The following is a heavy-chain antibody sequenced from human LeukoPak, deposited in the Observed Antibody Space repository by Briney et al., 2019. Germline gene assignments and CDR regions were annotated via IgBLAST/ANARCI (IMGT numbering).Heavy chain of an antibody. CDR2: IYYSGST. CDR3: ARHVNWPQHFQH. Sequence: SETLSLTCTVSGSSISSYYWSWIRQPPGKELEWIGYIYYSGSTNYNPSLKSRVTISVDTSKNQFSLKLSSVTAADTAVYYCARHVNWPQHFQHWGQGTLVTVSS. CDR1: GSSISSYY. D-gene: IGHD1-20*01. J-gene: IGHJ1*01. V-gene: IGHV4-59*08.